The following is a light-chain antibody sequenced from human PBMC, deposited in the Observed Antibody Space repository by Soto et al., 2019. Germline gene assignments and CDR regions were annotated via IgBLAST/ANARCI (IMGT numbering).Light chain of an antibody. CDR2: SGY. J-gene: IGKJ1*01. CDR1: QSVSSS. CDR3: QQRYSWVRV. V-gene: IGKV3-11*01. Sequence: FVVTQSPDTLSLSPGETATLSCRASQSVSSSVAWYQHKPGQSPRLVVYSGYKRSPGIPARFSGSGSGTDFTLTISSLESDDFAIYYCQQRYSWVRVFGPGTKVDIK.